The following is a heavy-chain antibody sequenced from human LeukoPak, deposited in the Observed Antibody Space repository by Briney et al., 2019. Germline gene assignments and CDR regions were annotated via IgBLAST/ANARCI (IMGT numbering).Heavy chain of an antibody. V-gene: IGHV1-2*06. Sequence: ASVKVSCRASGHTFTAYYIHWLRQAPGQGLEWMGRINPNSDYTDYAQNFQGRVTMTRDTSISTAYMEVRRLRSDDTAVYYCARVSYGNDATPFDYWGQGTLVTVSS. CDR2: INPNSDYT. J-gene: IGHJ4*02. D-gene: IGHD3-16*01. CDR1: GHTFTAYY. CDR3: ARVSYGNDATPFDY.